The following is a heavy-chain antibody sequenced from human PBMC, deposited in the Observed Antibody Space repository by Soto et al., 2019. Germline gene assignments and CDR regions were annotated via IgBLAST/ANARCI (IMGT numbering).Heavy chain of an antibody. D-gene: IGHD4-17*01. J-gene: IGHJ6*02. CDR3: ARDFTLSYGSVLAGMDV. CDR1: GGSISSGGYY. Sequence: PSETLSLTCTVSGGSISSGGYYWSWIRQHPGKGLEWIGYIYYSGSTYYNPSLKSRITISVDTSKNQFSLKLSSVTAADTAVYYCARDFTLSYGSVLAGMDVWGQGTTVTV. V-gene: IGHV4-31*03. CDR2: IYYSGST.